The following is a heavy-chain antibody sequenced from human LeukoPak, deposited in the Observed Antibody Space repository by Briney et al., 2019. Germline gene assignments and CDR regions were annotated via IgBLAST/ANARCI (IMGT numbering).Heavy chain of an antibody. CDR2: INPSSGST. Sequence: GASVKVSCKASGYTFTTYYMHWVRPAPGQGLEWMGIINPSSGSTSYAQKFQGRVTMTRDTSTSTVYMEQSSLRSEDTAIYYCARVLGAHRYGSIDHWGQGTLVTVSS. D-gene: IGHD5-18*01. CDR1: GYTFTTYY. J-gene: IGHJ4*02. V-gene: IGHV1-46*01. CDR3: ARVLGAHRYGSIDH.